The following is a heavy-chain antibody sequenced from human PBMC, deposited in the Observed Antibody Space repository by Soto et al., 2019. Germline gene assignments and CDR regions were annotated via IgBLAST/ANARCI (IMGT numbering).Heavy chain of an antibody. Sequence: VASVKVSCKASGYTFTGYYMHWVRQAPGQGLEWMGWINPNSGGTNYAQKFQGWVTMTRDTSISTAYMELSRLRSDDTAVYYCARVRWAAAGTWYGMDVWGQGTTVTVSS. J-gene: IGHJ6*02. CDR3: ARVRWAAAGTWYGMDV. CDR2: INPNSGGT. D-gene: IGHD6-13*01. CDR1: GYTFTGYY. V-gene: IGHV1-2*04.